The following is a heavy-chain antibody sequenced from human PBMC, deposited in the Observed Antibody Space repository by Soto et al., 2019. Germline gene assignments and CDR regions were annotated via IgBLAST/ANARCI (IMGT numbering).Heavy chain of an antibody. J-gene: IGHJ5*02. D-gene: IGHD3-10*01. CDR2: IIPIFGTA. CDR3: ARGGRITMVRGVQNWFDP. Sequence: QVQLVQSEAEVKKPGSAVKVSCKASGGTFSSYAISWVRQAPGQGLEWMGGIIPIFGTANYAQKFQGRVTITADESTSTAYMELSSLRSEDTAVYYCARGGRITMVRGVQNWFDPWGQGTLVTVSS. V-gene: IGHV1-69*01. CDR1: GGTFSSYA.